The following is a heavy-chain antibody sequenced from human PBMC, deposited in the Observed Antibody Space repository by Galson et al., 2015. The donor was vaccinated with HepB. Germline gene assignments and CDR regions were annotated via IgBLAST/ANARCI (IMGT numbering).Heavy chain of an antibody. Sequence: SLRLSCAASGFTFSSYAMNWVRQAPGKGLEWVSGVYASYYTTYYADSVKGRFTISRDSAKSSLYLQMNSLRAEDTAVYYCARSYNYYYMDVWGEGTTVAVSS. J-gene: IGHJ6*03. D-gene: IGHD3-16*01. CDR3: ARSYNYYYMDV. V-gene: IGHV3-48*01. CDR1: GFTFSSYA. CDR2: VYASYYTT.